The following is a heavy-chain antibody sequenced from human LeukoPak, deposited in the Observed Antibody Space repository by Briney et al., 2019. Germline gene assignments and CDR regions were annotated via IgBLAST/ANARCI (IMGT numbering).Heavy chain of an antibody. CDR2: IYYSGST. Sequence: SETLSLTCTVSGGSIGSYYWSWIRQPPGKGLEWIGYIYYSGSTNYNPSLKSRVTISVDTSKNQFSLKLSSVTAADTAVYYCARQLGYCSGGSCYYFDYWGQGTLVTVSS. CDR3: ARQLGYCSGGSCYYFDY. V-gene: IGHV4-59*08. D-gene: IGHD2-15*01. CDR1: GGSIGSYY. J-gene: IGHJ4*02.